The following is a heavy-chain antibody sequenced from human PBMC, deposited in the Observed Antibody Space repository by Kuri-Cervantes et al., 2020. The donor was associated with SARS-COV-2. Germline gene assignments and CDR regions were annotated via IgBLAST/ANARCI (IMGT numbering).Heavy chain of an antibody. D-gene: IGHD5-18*01. CDR2: IYYSGST. J-gene: IGHJ4*02. V-gene: IGHV4-39*01. Sequence: SETLSLTCTVSGGSISSGSYYWGWIRQPPGKGLEWIGSIYYSGSTYYNPSLKSRVTISVDTSKNQFSLKLSSVTVADTAVYYCASQVDTAMAFDYWGQGTLVTVSS. CDR3: ASQVDTAMAFDY. CDR1: GGSISSGSYY.